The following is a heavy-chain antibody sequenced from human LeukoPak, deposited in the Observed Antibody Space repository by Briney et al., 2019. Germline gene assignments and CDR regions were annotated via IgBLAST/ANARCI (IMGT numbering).Heavy chain of an antibody. Sequence: SQTLSLTCTVSGGSISSGGYYWSWIRQHPGKGLEWIGYIYYGGSTYYNPSLKSRVTISVDTSKNQFSLKLSSVTAADTAVYYCARARSVVRYYYYGMDVWGQGTTVTVSS. D-gene: IGHD3-22*01. V-gene: IGHV4-31*03. J-gene: IGHJ6*02. CDR2: IYYGGST. CDR1: GGSISSGGYY. CDR3: ARARSVVRYYYYGMDV.